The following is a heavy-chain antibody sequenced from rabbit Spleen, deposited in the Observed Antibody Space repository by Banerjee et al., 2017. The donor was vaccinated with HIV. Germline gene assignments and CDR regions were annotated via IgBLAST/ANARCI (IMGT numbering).Heavy chain of an antibody. D-gene: IGHD8-1*01. Sequence: QEHLKESGGGLVQPGGSLKLSCTASGFSFTYSDYMCWVRQPPGKGPEWIACIGAGITYTTYYATWAKGRFTISKTSSTTVTLQMTSLTAADTATYFCARDTGSSFSSYGMDLWGPGTLVTVS. CDR1: GFSFTYSDY. V-gene: IGHV1S45*01. CDR3: ARDTGSSFSSYGMDL. J-gene: IGHJ6*01. CDR2: IGAGITYTT.